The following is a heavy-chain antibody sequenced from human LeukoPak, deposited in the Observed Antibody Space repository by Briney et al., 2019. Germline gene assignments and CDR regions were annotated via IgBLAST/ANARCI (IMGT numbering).Heavy chain of an antibody. CDR3: ARDLGVAVAGTYYYDMDV. J-gene: IGHJ6*02. CDR1: GYTFTGYY. D-gene: IGHD6-19*01. Sequence: ASVKVSCKASGYTFTGYYMHWVRQAPGQGLEWMGWINPNSGGTNYAQKFQGWVTMTRDTSISTAYMELSRLRSDDTAVYYCARDLGVAVAGTYYYDMDVWGQGTTVTVSS. V-gene: IGHV1-2*04. CDR2: INPNSGGT.